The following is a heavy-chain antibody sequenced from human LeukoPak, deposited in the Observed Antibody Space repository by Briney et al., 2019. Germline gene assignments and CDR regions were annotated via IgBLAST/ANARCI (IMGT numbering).Heavy chain of an antibody. CDR3: AGGVRLGELSLSSFDY. CDR1: GFTFSSYA. D-gene: IGHD3-16*02. Sequence: GGSQRLSCAASGFTFSSYAMSWVRQAPGKGLEWVSAISGSGGSTYYADSVKGRFTISRDNSKNTLYLQMNSLRAEDTAVYYCAGGVRLGELSLSSFDYWGQGTLVTVSS. V-gene: IGHV3-23*01. CDR2: ISGSGGST. J-gene: IGHJ4*02.